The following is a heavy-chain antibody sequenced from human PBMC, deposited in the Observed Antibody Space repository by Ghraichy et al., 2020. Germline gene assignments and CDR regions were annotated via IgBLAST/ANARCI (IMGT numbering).Heavy chain of an antibody. CDR3: AKDSAVTFGSGRQFYYSDY. V-gene: IGHV3-23*01. Sequence: GGSLRLSCAASGFTFSNYAMHWVRQAPGKGLEWVSGISAGGGSTYHADSVKGRFTISGDNSENTLYLQMNTLRAEDTAVYYCAKDSAVTFGSGRQFYYSDYWGQGSLVTVSS. CDR2: ISAGGGST. J-gene: IGHJ4*02. CDR1: GFTFSNYA. D-gene: IGHD3-10*01.